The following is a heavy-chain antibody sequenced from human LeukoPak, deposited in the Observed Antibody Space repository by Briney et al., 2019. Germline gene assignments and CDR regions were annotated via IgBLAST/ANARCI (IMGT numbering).Heavy chain of an antibody. CDR2: INHSGST. Sequence: SETLSLTCAVYGGSVSGYYWSWIRQPPGKGLEWIGEINHSGSTNYNPSLKSRVTISVDTAKNQFSLKLSSVTAADTAVYYCARTRYYDSSGYAGNDAFDIWGQGTMVTVSS. V-gene: IGHV4-34*01. D-gene: IGHD3-22*01. CDR1: GGSVSGYY. J-gene: IGHJ3*02. CDR3: ARTRYYDSSGYAGNDAFDI.